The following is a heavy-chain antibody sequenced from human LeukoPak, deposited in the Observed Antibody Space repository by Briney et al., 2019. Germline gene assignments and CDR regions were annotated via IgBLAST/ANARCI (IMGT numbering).Heavy chain of an antibody. CDR2: INSDGSST. V-gene: IGHV3-74*01. CDR3: ARRVVVPAAPYYFDY. CDR1: GFIFSSYW. J-gene: IGHJ4*02. Sequence: GGSLRLSCAASGFIFSSYWMHWVRQAPGKGLVWVSRINSDGSSTSYADSVKGRFTISRDNAKNTLYLQMDSLRAEDTAVYYCARRVVVPAAPYYFDYWGQGTLVTVSS. D-gene: IGHD2-2*01.